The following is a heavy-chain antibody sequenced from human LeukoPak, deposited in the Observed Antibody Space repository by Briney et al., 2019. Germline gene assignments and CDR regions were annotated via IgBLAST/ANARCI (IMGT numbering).Heavy chain of an antibody. CDR1: GGSISSSSYY. V-gene: IGHV4-39*06. CDR3: VGGSYGFDY. D-gene: IGHD1-26*01. Sequence: SETLSLTCTVSGGSISSSSYYWGWIRQPPGKGLEWIGSIYYSGSTYYNPSLKSRVTISVYTSKNQFTLKLSSVTAADTAVYDCVGGSYGFDYWGQGTLVTV. J-gene: IGHJ4*02. CDR2: IYYSGST.